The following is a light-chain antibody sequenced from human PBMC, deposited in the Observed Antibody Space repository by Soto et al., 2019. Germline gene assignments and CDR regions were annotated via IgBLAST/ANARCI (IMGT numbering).Light chain of an antibody. V-gene: IGKV3-15*01. Sequence: EVVMTQSPATLSVSPGERATLSCRASQSISSNLVWYQQKPGQAPRLLIYGASTRASGISARFSGSGSGTDFTLTISSLQSEDFAVYYCQQYDNWPPWTFGQGTKVEIK. CDR1: QSISSN. J-gene: IGKJ1*01. CDR3: QQYDNWPPWT. CDR2: GAS.